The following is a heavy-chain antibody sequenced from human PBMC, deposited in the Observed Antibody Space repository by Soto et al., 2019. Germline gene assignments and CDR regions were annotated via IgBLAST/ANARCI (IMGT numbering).Heavy chain of an antibody. D-gene: IGHD4-17*01. CDR1: GFAVSANY. CDR2: IYSGGDT. Sequence: EAHLVGSGGGLVQPGGSLRLSCAASGFAVSANYLSWVRQAPGKGLEWVSLIYSGGDTDYADSVRGRFTISRDNSKNTLDLQMNSLKAEDTAVYYCATRMTTAPYWGQEALVNVSS. V-gene: IGHV3-66*01. J-gene: IGHJ4*02. CDR3: ATRMTTAPY.